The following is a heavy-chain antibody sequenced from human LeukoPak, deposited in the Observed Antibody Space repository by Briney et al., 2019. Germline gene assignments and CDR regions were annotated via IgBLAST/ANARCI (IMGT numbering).Heavy chain of an antibody. V-gene: IGHV3-7*03. CDR3: AKEGRSLQTY. Sequence: GGSLRLSCAASGFIFSKNWMSWVRLAPGKGLEWVANIKEDGTETNYVDSVKGRFTISRDNAKNSLYLQMNSLRVEDTAVYYCAKEGRSLQTYWGQGTLVTVSS. D-gene: IGHD5-24*01. CDR1: GFIFSKNW. J-gene: IGHJ4*02. CDR2: IKEDGTET.